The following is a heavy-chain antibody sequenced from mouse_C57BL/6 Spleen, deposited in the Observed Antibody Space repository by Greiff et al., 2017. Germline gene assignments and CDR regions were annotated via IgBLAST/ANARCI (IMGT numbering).Heavy chain of an antibody. V-gene: IGHV1-15*01. D-gene: IGHD2-4*01. Sequence: QVQLQQSGAELVRPGASVTLSCKASGYTFTDYEMHWVKQTPVHGLEWIGAIDPETGGTAYNQKFKGKAILTADKSSSTAYMELRSLTSEDSAVYYCTRAIYYDYDAEFAYWGQGTLVTVSA. CDR3: TRAIYYDYDAEFAY. J-gene: IGHJ3*01. CDR2: IDPETGGT. CDR1: GYTFTDYE.